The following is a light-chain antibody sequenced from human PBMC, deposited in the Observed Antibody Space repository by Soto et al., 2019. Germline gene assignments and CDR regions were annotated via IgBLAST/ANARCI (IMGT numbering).Light chain of an antibody. V-gene: IGKV3-20*01. CDR3: QQYGNSPPYT. CDR2: ATS. CDR1: QSVRSFY. Sequence: EIVLTQSPGTLSLSPGERATLSCRASQSVRSFYLAWYQQKPGQAPRLLIYATSSRATGIPDRFSGSGSGTDLTLTVSRLEPEDFAVYYCQQYGNSPPYTFGQGTKLEIK. J-gene: IGKJ2*01.